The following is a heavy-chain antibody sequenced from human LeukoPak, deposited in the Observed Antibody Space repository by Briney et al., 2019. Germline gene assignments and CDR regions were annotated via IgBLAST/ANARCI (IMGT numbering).Heavy chain of an antibody. V-gene: IGHV3-74*01. J-gene: IGHJ4*02. CDR1: GFTFTSYW. CDR3: TRDRTTVTLFDY. Sequence: PGGSLRLSCAASGFTFTSYWIHWVRQTPGKGLVWVSAISPDGTTTRYADYVKGRITISRDNAKNTVSLQMNSLRGEDTVVYYCTRDRTTVTLFDYWGQGTLVTVSS. D-gene: IGHD4-17*01. CDR2: ISPDGTTT.